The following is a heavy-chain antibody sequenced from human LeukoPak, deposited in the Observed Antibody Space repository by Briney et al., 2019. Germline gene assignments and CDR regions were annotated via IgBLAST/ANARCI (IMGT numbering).Heavy chain of an antibody. CDR1: GDSFSNTLYY. CDR3: VRHRSGTMEDN. CDR2: TYYSGTP. J-gene: IGHJ4*02. D-gene: IGHD1-1*01. Sequence: SETLSLTCTVSGDSFSNTLYYWGWIRQPPGKGLEWIGSTYYSGTPHYNPSFKSRVTISIDTSKNQFSLKLSAVTAADTAVYYCVRHRSGTMEDNWGQGTLVTVSP. V-gene: IGHV4-39*01.